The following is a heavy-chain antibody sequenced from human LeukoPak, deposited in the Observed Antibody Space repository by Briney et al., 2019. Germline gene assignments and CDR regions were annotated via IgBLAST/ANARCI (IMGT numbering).Heavy chain of an antibody. CDR3: AKGVVEMATIGIDY. D-gene: IGHD5-24*01. CDR2: ISWNSGSI. J-gene: IGHJ4*02. CDR1: GFTFDDYA. Sequence: PGRPLRLSCAASGFTFDDYAMHWHRQAPGKGPEWVSGISWNSGSIGYADSVKGRFTISRDNAKNSLYLQMNSLMAEDMALYYCAKGVVEMATIGIDYWGQGTLVTVSS. V-gene: IGHV3-9*03.